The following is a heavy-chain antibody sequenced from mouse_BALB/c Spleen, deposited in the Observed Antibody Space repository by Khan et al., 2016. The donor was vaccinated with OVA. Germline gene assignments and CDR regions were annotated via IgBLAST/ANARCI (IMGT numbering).Heavy chain of an antibody. V-gene: IGHV1-7*01. CDR1: GYTFTSYW. CDR2: INPTSGYT. CDR3: ARDRIDY. J-gene: IGHJ2*01. Sequence: QVRLQQSGAELAKPGASVKMSCTASGYTFTSYWMHWIKQRPGQGLEWIGYINPTSGYTDYNQKFEDKATLTADKSSRTAYMQLSSLTSDDSAVYYCARDRIDYWGQGTALTVAS.